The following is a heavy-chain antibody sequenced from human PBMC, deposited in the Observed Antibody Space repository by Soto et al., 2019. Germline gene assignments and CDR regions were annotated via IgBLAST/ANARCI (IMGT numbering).Heavy chain of an antibody. D-gene: IGHD4-4*01. CDR1: GFTFDYYW. J-gene: IGHJ3*01. V-gene: IGHV3-74*01. Sequence: EVQLVESEGGLVQRGGSLRLSCAASGFTFDYYWMHWVRQAPGQGLVWVAHIQNDGTRTTYADSVKGRFTISRDNARNTMYPQMNSLGAEDTAVYYCARGNLGGFDLWGQGTTVTVSS. CDR2: IQNDGTRT. CDR3: ARGNLGGFDL.